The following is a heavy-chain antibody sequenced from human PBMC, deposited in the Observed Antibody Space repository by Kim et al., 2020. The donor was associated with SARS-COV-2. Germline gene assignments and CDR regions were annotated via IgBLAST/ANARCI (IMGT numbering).Heavy chain of an antibody. J-gene: IGHJ4*02. CDR2: IYYSGST. Sequence: SETLSLTCTVSGGSVSSGSYYWSWIRQPPGKGLEWIGYIYYSGSTNYNPSLKSRVTISVDTSKNQFSLKLSSVTAADTAVYYCASHYYYDSSGYGFDYWGQGTLVTVSS. V-gene: IGHV4-61*01. CDR1: GGSVSSGSYY. D-gene: IGHD3-22*01. CDR3: ASHYYYDSSGYGFDY.